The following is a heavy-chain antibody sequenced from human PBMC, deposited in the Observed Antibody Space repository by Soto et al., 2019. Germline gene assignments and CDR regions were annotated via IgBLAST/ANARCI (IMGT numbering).Heavy chain of an antibody. CDR1: GGSISTNNW. J-gene: IGHJ4*02. CDR3: TRVGARYCSGATCPMAY. CDR2: IHHTGSI. D-gene: IGHD2-15*01. Sequence: PSETLSLTCAVSGGSISTNNWWHWIRQPPGKDLEWIGEIHHTGSINYTPSLKSRVTMSIDESKNQFSLRLTSVTAADTAVYYCTRVGARYCSGATCPMAYWGQGALVTVSS. V-gene: IGHV4-4*02.